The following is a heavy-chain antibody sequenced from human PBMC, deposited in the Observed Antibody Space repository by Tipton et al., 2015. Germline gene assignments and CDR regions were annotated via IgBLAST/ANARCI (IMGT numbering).Heavy chain of an antibody. Sequence: SLRLSCAASGFTFSSYVMAWVRQTPGKGLEWVSVISDSGGSPYYADSVKGRFPISRDNSKNTLYLRMNSLRAEDTAVYYCARAESHGFKMCGQGTMVTVSS. CDR2: ISDSGGSP. CDR1: GFTFSSYV. J-gene: IGHJ3*02. V-gene: IGHV3-23*01. CDR3: ARAESHGFKM.